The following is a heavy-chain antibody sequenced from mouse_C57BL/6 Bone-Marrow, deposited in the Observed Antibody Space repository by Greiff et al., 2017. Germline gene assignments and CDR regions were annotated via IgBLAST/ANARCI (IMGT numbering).Heavy chain of an antibody. CDR3: VRHDQLVHFDY. CDR1: GFSFNTYA. Sequence: EVKLQESGGGLVQPKGSLKLSCAASGFSFNTYAMNWVRQAPGKGLEWVARIRSKSNNYATYYADSVKDRFTISRDDSESMLYLQMNNLKTEDTAMYYCVRHDQLVHFDYWGQGTTLTVSS. D-gene: IGHD4-1*02. V-gene: IGHV10-1*01. J-gene: IGHJ2*01. CDR2: IRSKSNNYAT.